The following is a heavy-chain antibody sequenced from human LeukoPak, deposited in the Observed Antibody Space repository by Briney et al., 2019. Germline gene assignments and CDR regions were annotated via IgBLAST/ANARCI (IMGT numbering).Heavy chain of an antibody. J-gene: IGHJ4*02. CDR3: ARGGAVAGNNYFDY. CDR1: GFTFSSYT. V-gene: IGHV3-21*01. D-gene: IGHD6-19*01. Sequence: GGSLRLSCAASGFTFSSYTINWVRQAPGKGLEWVSSISGSSYYIYYADSVKGRFTISRDNAKNSLYLQMNSLRAEDTAVYYCARGGAVAGNNYFDYWGQGTLVTVSS. CDR2: ISGSSYYI.